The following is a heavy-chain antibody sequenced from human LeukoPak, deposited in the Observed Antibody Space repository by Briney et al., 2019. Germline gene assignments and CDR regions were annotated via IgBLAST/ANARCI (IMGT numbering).Heavy chain of an antibody. V-gene: IGHV1-69*04. CDR1: ETFSSHA. CDR2: IIPVVDLV. CDR3: ARAEEDRSGSFCGGY. D-gene: IGHD3-10*01. Sequence: GASAKVSCRASETFSSHAITWVLQAPGQGLEWMGRIIPVVDLVNSAQKFQGRVTFTAVKSTTTAYMELSSLRSEYTAVYYCARAEEDRSGSFCGGYWGQGTLITVSS. J-gene: IGHJ4*02.